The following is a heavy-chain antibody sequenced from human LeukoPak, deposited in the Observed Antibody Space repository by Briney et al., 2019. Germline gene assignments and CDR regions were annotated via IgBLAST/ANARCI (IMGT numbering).Heavy chain of an antibody. V-gene: IGHV1-69*04. CDR2: IIPILGIA. D-gene: IGHD1-14*01. CDR1: GGTFSSYA. Sequence: GASVKVSCKASGGTFSSYATSWVRQAPGQGLEWMGRIIPILGIANYAQKFQGRVTITADKSTSTAYMELSSLRSEDTAVYYCASNRGISVLVSWLDPWGQGTLVTVSS. J-gene: IGHJ5*02. CDR3: ASNRGISVLVSWLDP.